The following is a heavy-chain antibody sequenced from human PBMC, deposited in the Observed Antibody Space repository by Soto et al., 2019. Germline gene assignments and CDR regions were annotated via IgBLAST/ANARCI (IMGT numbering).Heavy chain of an antibody. CDR2: IYHSGST. CDR3: ARGYGQITSYPNWFDP. Sequence: PSETLSLTCAVSGGSISSGGYSWSWIRQPPGKGPEWIGYIYHSGSTYYNPSLKSRVTISVDRSKNQFSLKLSSVTAADTAVYYCARGYGQITSYPNWFDPWGQGTLVTVSS. D-gene: IGHD3-3*01. V-gene: IGHV4-30-2*01. CDR1: GGSISSGGYS. J-gene: IGHJ5*02.